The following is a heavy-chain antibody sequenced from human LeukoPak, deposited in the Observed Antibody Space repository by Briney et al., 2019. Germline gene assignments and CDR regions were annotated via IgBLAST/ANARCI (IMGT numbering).Heavy chain of an antibody. J-gene: IGHJ4*02. D-gene: IGHD3-10*01. V-gene: IGHV4-38-2*02. CDR3: ARTYGSGSSTVLDY. CDR1: GYSISGGYY. CDR2: IYHNGNT. Sequence: SETLSLTCTVSGYSISGGYYWGWIRQPPGKGLEWIGSIYHNGNTYYNPSLKSRVTVSANTSKNQFSLKLSSVTAADTAVYYCARTYGSGSSTVLDYWGQGTLVTVSS.